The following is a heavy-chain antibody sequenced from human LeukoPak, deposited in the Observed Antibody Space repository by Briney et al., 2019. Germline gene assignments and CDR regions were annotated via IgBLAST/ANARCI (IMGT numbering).Heavy chain of an antibody. D-gene: IGHD5-12*01. CDR2: MNPNSGNT. CDR3: AKLRSGWVVATFDY. V-gene: IGHV1-8*01. CDR1: GYTFTSYD. J-gene: IGHJ4*02. Sequence: ASVKVSCKASGYTFTSYDINWVRQATGQGLEWMGWMNPNSGNTGYAQKFQGRVTMTRNTSISTAYMELSSLRSEDTAVYYCAKLRSGWVVATFDYWGQGILVTVSS.